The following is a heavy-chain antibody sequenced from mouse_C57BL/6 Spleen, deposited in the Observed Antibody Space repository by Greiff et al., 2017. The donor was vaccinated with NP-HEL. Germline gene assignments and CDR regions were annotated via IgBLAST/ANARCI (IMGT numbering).Heavy chain of an antibody. CDR1: GYSFTGYY. Sequence: EVQLQQSGPELVKPGASVKISCKASGYSFTGYYMNWVKQSPEKSLEWIGEINPSTGGTTYNQKFKAKATLTVDKSSSTAYMQLKSLTSEDSAVYYCASTVVGGDYFDYWGQGTTLTVSS. CDR2: INPSTGGT. D-gene: IGHD1-1*01. CDR3: ASTVVGGDYFDY. J-gene: IGHJ2*01. V-gene: IGHV1-42*01.